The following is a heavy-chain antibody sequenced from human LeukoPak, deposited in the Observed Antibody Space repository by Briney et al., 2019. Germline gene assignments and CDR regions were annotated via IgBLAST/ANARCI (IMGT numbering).Heavy chain of an antibody. CDR3: ARFEVVMAAYFDY. CDR1: GFTFSSYW. Sequence: GGTLRLSCAASGFTFSSYWMSWVRQAPGKGLEWVANIKQDGSEKYYVDSVKGRFTISRDNAKNSLYLQINSLRAEDTAVYYCARFEVVMAAYFDYWGQGTLVTVSS. D-gene: IGHD2-21*01. CDR2: IKQDGSEK. J-gene: IGHJ4*02. V-gene: IGHV3-7*01.